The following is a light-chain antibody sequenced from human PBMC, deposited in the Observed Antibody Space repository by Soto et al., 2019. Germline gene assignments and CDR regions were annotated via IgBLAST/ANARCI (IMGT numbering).Light chain of an antibody. CDR2: GTS. CDR3: QQYNNWPRT. V-gene: IGKV3-15*01. J-gene: IGKJ1*01. Sequence: EIVMTQSPATLSVSPGERATLSCRASQSVSSNLAWYQQKAGQAPRLLIYGTSTRATGIPARFSGSGSGTDFTLTISSLQSEDFAVYYCQQYNNWPRTFGQGTKVDIK. CDR1: QSVSSN.